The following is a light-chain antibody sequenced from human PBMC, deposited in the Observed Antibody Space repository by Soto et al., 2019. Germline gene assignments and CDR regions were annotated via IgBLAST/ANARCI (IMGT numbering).Light chain of an antibody. Sequence: QSALTQPASVSGFLGQSITISCTGANTDLSNYDSVSWYQQRPGNAPKLILFEVTKRPSGISSRFSGSKSGTAASLTISQLQDDDESFYHCASYSGTNSWLFGGGTKLTVL. CDR2: EVT. CDR1: NTDLSNYDS. J-gene: IGLJ2*01. CDR3: ASYSGTNSWL. V-gene: IGLV2-14*01.